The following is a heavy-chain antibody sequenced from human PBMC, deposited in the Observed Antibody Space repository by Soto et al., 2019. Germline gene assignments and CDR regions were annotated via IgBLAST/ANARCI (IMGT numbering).Heavy chain of an antibody. D-gene: IGHD2-2*01. V-gene: IGHV3-74*01. J-gene: IGHJ4*02. Sequence: VQLVESGGGLVQPGGSLRLSCAASGFTFSGDWMHWVRQAAGKGLVWVSRINMDGSSTNYADSVKGRFTISRANAKNTLYLQMNSLRVDDTAVYYCARGPRGLYHHDYWGQGALVTVSS. CDR2: INMDGSST. CDR1: GFTFSGDW. CDR3: ARGPRGLYHHDY.